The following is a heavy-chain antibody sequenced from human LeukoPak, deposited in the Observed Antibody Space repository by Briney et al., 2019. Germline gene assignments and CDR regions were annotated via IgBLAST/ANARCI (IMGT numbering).Heavy chain of an antibody. CDR2: ISHCGGSP. V-gene: IGHV3-23*01. CDR1: GFTLSCHP. J-gene: IGHJ6*02. Sequence: GGSLRLSCAAPGFTLSCHPMSWVRQAPGKGLEWVSAISHCGGSPYYADSVKGRFTSSRDNSKNPLYLQMNSLRAEAAAVDYCGKGAGPLRTNYYYGMVVWGQGTTVTVSS. CDR3: GKGAGPLRTNYYYGMVV. D-gene: IGHD1-14*01.